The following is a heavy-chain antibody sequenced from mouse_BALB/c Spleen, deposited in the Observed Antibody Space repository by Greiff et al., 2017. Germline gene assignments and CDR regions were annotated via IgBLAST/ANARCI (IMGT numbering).Heavy chain of an antibody. Sequence: DVKLVESGGGLVKPGGSLKLSCAASGFAFSSYDMSWVRQTPEKRLEWVAYISSGGGSTYYPDTVKGRFTISRDNAKNTLYLQMSSLKSEDTAMYYCARPLWRLGNAYWGQGTLVTVSA. CDR2: ISSGGGST. CDR1: GFAFSSYD. V-gene: IGHV5-12-1*01. CDR3: ARPLWRLGNAY. D-gene: IGHD2-13*01. J-gene: IGHJ3*01.